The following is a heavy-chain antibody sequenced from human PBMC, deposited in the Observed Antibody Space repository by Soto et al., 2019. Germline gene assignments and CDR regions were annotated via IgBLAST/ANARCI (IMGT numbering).Heavy chain of an antibody. Sequence: ASVKVSCKASGYTFTSYGISWVRQAPGQGLEWMGWISAYNGNTNYAQKLQGRVTMTTDTSTSTAYMELRSLRSDDTAVYYCAREMGPNCSGGSCYSSAFDIWGQGTMVTVSS. CDR3: AREMGPNCSGGSCYSSAFDI. D-gene: IGHD2-15*01. CDR1: GYTFTSYG. CDR2: ISAYNGNT. J-gene: IGHJ3*02. V-gene: IGHV1-18*01.